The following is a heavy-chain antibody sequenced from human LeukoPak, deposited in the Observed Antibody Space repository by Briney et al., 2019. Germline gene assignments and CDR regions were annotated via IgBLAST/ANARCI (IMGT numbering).Heavy chain of an antibody. J-gene: IGHJ2*01. CDR1: GFTFSSYS. CDR3: ARDAVATYWYFDL. V-gene: IGHV3-21*01. D-gene: IGHD2-15*01. CDR2: ISSSSSYI. Sequence: PGGSLRLSCAASGFTFSSYSMNWVRQAPGKGLEWVSSISSSSSYIYYADSVKGRFTISRDNAKNSLNLQMNSLRAEDTAVYYCARDAVATYWYFDLWGRGTLVTVSS.